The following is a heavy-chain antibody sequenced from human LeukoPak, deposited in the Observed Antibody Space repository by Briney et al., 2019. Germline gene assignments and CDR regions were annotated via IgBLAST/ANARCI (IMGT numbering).Heavy chain of an antibody. CDR1: GFTFSTYT. J-gene: IGHJ4*02. V-gene: IGHV3-23*01. D-gene: IGHD3-10*01. Sequence: GGSVRLSCAASGFTFSTYTMNWVGQAPGKGLEWVSAINRGGGGTYYADLVKGRFTISRDNSENRLYLQMNSLRAEDTATYYCAKATERYREVSSFDFWGQGTHVPVSS. CDR2: INRGGGGT. CDR3: AKATERYREVSSFDF.